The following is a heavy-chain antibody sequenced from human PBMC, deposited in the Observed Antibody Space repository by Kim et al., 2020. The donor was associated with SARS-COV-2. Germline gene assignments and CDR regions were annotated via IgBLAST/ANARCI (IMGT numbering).Heavy chain of an antibody. Sequence: NYAQKFQGRVTITADKSTSTAYMELSSLRSEDTAVYYCATEIVGATSVIYWGQGTLVTVSS. CDR3: ATEIVGATSVIY. V-gene: IGHV1-69*02. D-gene: IGHD1-26*01. J-gene: IGHJ4*02.